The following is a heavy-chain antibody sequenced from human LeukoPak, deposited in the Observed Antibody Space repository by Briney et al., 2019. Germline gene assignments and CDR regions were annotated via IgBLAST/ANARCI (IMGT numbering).Heavy chain of an antibody. J-gene: IGHJ5*02. CDR1: GYTFTGYY. CDR2: INPNSGGT. V-gene: IGHV1-2*02. CDR3: ARPYDSTDGWFDP. Sequence: ASVKVSCKASGYTFTGYYMHWVRQAPGQGLEWMGWINPNSGGTNYAQKFQGRVTMTRDTSISTAYMELRSLRSDDTAVYYCARPYDSTDGWFDPWGQGTLVTVSS. D-gene: IGHD3-22*01.